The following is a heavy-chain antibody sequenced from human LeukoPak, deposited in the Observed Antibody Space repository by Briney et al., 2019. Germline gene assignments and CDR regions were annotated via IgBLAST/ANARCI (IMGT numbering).Heavy chain of an antibody. Sequence: ASEKVSCKASGYTFTSYGISWVRQAPGQGLEWMGWISAYNGNTNYAQKLQGRVTMTTDTSTSTAYMELRSLRSDDTAVYYCARDPPRITIFGVVPLHRMDVWGQGTTVTVSS. D-gene: IGHD3-3*01. V-gene: IGHV1-18*01. J-gene: IGHJ6*02. CDR1: GYTFTSYG. CDR2: ISAYNGNT. CDR3: ARDPPRITIFGVVPLHRMDV.